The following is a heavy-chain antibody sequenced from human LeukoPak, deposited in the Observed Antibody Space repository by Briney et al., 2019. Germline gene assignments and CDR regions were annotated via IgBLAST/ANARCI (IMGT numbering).Heavy chain of an antibody. D-gene: IGHD1-7*01. V-gene: IGHV3-30-3*01. Sequence: GGSLRLSCAASGFTFSSYAMHWVRQAPGKGLEWVAVISYDGSNKYYADSVKGRFTISRDNSKNTLYLQMNSLRAEDTAVYYCASEGTKDHWGQGTLATVSS. CDR1: GFTFSSYA. CDR3: ASEGTKDH. J-gene: IGHJ4*02. CDR2: ISYDGSNK.